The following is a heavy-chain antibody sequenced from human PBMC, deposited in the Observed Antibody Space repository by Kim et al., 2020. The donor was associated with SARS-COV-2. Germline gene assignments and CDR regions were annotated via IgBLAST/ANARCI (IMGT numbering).Heavy chain of an antibody. Sequence: ASVKVSCKASGYTFTSYAMNWVRQAPGQGLEWMGWINTNTGNSTYAQGFTGRLVFSLDTSVSTAYLQISSLKAEDTAVYYCARGCVLRYFDWLLSEGWFDPWGQGTLVTVSS. J-gene: IGHJ5*02. CDR3: ARGCVLRYFDWLLSEGWFDP. CDR2: INTNTGNS. CDR1: GYTFTSYA. V-gene: IGHV7-4-1*02. D-gene: IGHD3-9*01.